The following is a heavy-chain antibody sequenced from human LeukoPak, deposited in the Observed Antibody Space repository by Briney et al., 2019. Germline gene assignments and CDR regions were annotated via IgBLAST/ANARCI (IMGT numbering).Heavy chain of an antibody. J-gene: IGHJ4*02. CDR1: GFTVSSTY. CDR3: TKDARLTRTSVVVENYFDS. V-gene: IGHV3-23*01. Sequence: GGSLRLSCAASGFTVSSTYMSWVRQAPGKGLEWVSALSGSGGHTYYTDSVQGRFTISRDTSKSTLYLQMDSLRIEDTAVYYCTKDARLTRTSVVVENYFDSWGQGTLVTVSS. D-gene: IGHD3-22*01. CDR2: LSGSGGHT.